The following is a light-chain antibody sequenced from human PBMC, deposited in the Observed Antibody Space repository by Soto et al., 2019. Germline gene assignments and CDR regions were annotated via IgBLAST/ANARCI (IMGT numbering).Light chain of an antibody. CDR1: QSVNSN. Sequence: EIVMTQSPATLSVSPGERATLSCRASQSVNSNLAWYQQKPGQAPRLLIYSASTRATGLPARFSGSGSGTEFTLTISSLQSEDFAVYYCQQYYNWPLWTFGQGTKVEIK. J-gene: IGKJ1*01. V-gene: IGKV3-15*01. CDR2: SAS. CDR3: QQYYNWPLWT.